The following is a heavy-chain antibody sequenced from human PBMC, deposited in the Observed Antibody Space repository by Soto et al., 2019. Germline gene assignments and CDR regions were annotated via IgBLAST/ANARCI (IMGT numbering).Heavy chain of an antibody. CDR1: GFTFSNYG. Sequence: LRLSCAASGFTFSNYGMSWVRQAPGKGLEWVSVISGSGGSTYYADSVKGRFTLSRDNSKNTVYLQMNSLRAEDTAVYYCAKDSPVGVPLLRDLHDWGQGALVTVSS. CDR3: AKDSPVGVPLLRDLHD. D-gene: IGHD2-15*01. CDR2: ISGSGGST. V-gene: IGHV3-23*01. J-gene: IGHJ1*01.